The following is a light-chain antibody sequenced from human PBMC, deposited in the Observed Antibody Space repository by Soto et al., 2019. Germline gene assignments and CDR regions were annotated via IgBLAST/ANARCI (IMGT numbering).Light chain of an antibody. CDR3: QQYNDWPPIT. CDR2: YPS. Sequence: EIMMTQSPATLSVSPGESATLSCRASQSVRNNLAWYQHKPGQAPRLLIYYPSTRATGIPARFSGSGSGTEFTLTISSLQSEDFALYYCQQYNDWPPITFGQGTRLEIK. J-gene: IGKJ5*01. V-gene: IGKV3-15*01. CDR1: QSVRNN.